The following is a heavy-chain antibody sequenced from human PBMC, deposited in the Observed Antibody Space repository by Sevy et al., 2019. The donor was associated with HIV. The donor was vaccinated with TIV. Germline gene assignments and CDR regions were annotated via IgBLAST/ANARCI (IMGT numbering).Heavy chain of an antibody. D-gene: IGHD1-26*01. Sequence: SETLSLTCTVSGGSITSLYWNWIRQPPGKGLEWIVNIHYNGHTNYNPSLKSRVTLSLDTSKNQFSLRLSSVTAADTAMYYCAGENAWGRGYSWGQGTLVSVSS. J-gene: IGHJ4*02. CDR1: GGSITSLY. CDR3: AGENAWGRGYS. V-gene: IGHV4-59*11. CDR2: IHYNGHT.